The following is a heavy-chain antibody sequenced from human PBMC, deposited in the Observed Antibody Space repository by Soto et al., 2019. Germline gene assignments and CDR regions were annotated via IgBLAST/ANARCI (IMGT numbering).Heavy chain of an antibody. J-gene: IGHJ4*02. D-gene: IGHD6-19*01. CDR3: AREGRVGGIDY. Sequence: GESLKISCKGSGYTFTSYWIAWVRQMPGKGLEWMGIVYPGDSDTRYSPSFQGQVTISADKSTSTAYLQWSSLRAEDTAVYYCAREGRVGGIDYWGQGTPVTRLL. CDR2: VYPGDSDT. CDR1: GYTFTSYW. V-gene: IGHV5-51*01.